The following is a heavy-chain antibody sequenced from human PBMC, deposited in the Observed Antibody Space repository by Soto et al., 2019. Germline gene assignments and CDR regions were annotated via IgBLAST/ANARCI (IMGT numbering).Heavy chain of an antibody. Sequence: GASVKVSCKASGYTFTSYYMHWVRQAPGQGLEWMGIINPSGGSTSYAQKFQGRVTMTRDTSTSTVYMELSSLRSEDTAVYYCARGHNWNLRPPLFDYWGQGTLVTVSS. CDR3: ARGHNWNLRPPLFDY. D-gene: IGHD1-7*01. CDR1: GYTFTSYY. CDR2: INPSGGST. V-gene: IGHV1-46*01. J-gene: IGHJ4*02.